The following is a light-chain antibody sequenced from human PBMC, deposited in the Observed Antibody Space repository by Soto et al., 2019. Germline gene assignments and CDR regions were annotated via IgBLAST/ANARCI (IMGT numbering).Light chain of an antibody. V-gene: IGKV3-20*01. CDR1: QSVSNRY. CDR3: QQYSSSPRT. Sequence: EIVLTQSPGTLSLSPGERATLSCRASQSVSNRYLAWYQQKPGQAPRLLIYGASTRATGIPDRFSGSGSGTDFTLTISRLEPEDFAVYYCQQYSSSPRTFGQGTKVEI. CDR2: GAS. J-gene: IGKJ1*01.